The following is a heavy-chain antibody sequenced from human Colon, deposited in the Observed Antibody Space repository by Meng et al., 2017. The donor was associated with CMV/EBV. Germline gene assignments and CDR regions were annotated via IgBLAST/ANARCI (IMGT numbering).Heavy chain of an antibody. Sequence: SGKGSGYTFARNSINRQRQAPGQGLEWMGWINTDTGNPTYAQDFTGQFVFSLDTSVSTAYLQISSLKAEDTAGYYCARDVSTICFDCWGQGTLVTVSS. J-gene: IGHJ4*02. CDR3: ARDVSTICFDC. D-gene: IGHD5/OR15-5a*01. V-gene: IGHV7-4-1*02. CDR1: GYTFARNS. CDR2: INTDTGNP.